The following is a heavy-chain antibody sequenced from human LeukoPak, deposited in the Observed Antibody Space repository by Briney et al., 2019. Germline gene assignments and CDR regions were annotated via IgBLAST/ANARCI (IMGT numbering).Heavy chain of an antibody. V-gene: IGHV4-4*07. Sequence: PSETLSLTCTVSGGSISSYYWSWIRQPAGKGLEWIGRIYTSGSTNYNPSLESRVTMSIDTSKNQFSLKLSSVTAADTAVYYCTRSYDSSGYGHKWGQGTLVTVSS. D-gene: IGHD3-22*01. CDR3: TRSYDSSGYGHK. J-gene: IGHJ4*02. CDR1: GGSISSYY. CDR2: IYTSGST.